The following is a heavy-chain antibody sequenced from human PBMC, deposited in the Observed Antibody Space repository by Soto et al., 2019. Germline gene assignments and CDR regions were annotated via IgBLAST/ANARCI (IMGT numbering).Heavy chain of an antibody. V-gene: IGHV3-23*01. D-gene: IGHD6-25*01. Sequence: GGSLRLSCAASGFTFSSYAMSWVRQSPGKGLEWVSAITGGGGSTFHADSVKGRFTNSRDNSKNTLYLQLGSLRAEDAAVYYCAKGSASGSPYYFDYWGQGIQVTVSS. J-gene: IGHJ4*02. CDR1: GFTFSSYA. CDR3: AKGSASGSPYYFDY. CDR2: ITGGGGST.